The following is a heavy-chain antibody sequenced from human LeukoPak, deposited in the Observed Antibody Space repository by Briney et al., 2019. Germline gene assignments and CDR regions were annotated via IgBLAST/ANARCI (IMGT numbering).Heavy chain of an antibody. CDR2: ISHTGTTM. CDR1: GFTFSDHY. V-gene: IGHV3-11*04. Sequence: GSLRLSCAASGFTFSDHYMSWIRQAPGKGLEWVSYISHTGTTMYYADSVKGRFTLSRDNARNSLYLQMYSLRAEDTAVYYCARDASRDYDSSGLFDYWGQGTLVTVSS. D-gene: IGHD3-22*01. J-gene: IGHJ4*02. CDR3: ARDASRDYDSSGLFDY.